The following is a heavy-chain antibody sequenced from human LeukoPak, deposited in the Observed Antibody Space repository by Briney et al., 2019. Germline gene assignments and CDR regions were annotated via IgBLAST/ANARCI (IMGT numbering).Heavy chain of an antibody. CDR2: INRDGSTT. J-gene: IGHJ4*02. CDR1: GFTFSNYW. Sequence: LTGGSLRLSCAASGFTFSNYWVHWVRHAPGKGLVWVSRINRDGSTTKYADSVKGRFTVSRDNAKNTLNLQMNSLRAEDTAVYYCARDKKSGESSEIDYWGQGTLVTVSS. V-gene: IGHV3-74*03. D-gene: IGHD3-10*01. CDR3: ARDKKSGESSEIDY.